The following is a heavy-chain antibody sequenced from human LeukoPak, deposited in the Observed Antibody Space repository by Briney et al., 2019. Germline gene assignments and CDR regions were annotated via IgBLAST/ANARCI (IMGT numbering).Heavy chain of an antibody. CDR2: IFYSGST. D-gene: IGHD1/OR15-1a*01. Sequence: PSETLSLTCTVSGGSISTSNYYWGWIRQPPGKGLEWIGNIFYSGSTYYSPSLRSRVTISLDTSRNQFSLKLNSVTPEDTAIYYCARGEHSYSFDYWGQGTLVTVSS. CDR1: GGSISTSNYY. J-gene: IGHJ4*02. V-gene: IGHV4-39*07. CDR3: ARGEHSYSFDY.